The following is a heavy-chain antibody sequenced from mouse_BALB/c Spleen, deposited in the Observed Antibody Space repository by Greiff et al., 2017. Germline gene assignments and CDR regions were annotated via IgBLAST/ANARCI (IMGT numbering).Heavy chain of an antibody. J-gene: IGHJ4*01. CDR3: ARHGLPLYAMDY. CDR2: IWSDGST. D-gene: IGHD3-1*01. V-gene: IGHV2-6-2*01. CDR1: GFSLTSYG. Sequence: VQLQQSGPDLVAPSQSLSITCTVSGFSLTSYGVHWVRQPPGKGLEWLVVIWSDGSTTYNSALKSRLSISKDNSKSQVFLKMNSLQTDDTAMYYCARHGLPLYAMDYWGQGTSVTVSS.